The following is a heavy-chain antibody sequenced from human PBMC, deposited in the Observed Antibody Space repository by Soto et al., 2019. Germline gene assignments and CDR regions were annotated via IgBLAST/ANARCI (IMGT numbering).Heavy chain of an antibody. CDR3: AKTNNVLRYFAWLPHFDY. Sequence: EVQLLESGGGLVQPGGSLRLSCAASGFTFSSYAMSWVRQAPGKGLEWVSAISGSGGSTYYADSVKGRFTSSRDNTKNTLYLQMISLRAEDTAVYYCAKTNNVLRYFAWLPHFDYWGQGTLVTVAS. CDR1: GFTFSSYA. D-gene: IGHD3-9*01. V-gene: IGHV3-23*01. CDR2: ISGSGGST. J-gene: IGHJ4*02.